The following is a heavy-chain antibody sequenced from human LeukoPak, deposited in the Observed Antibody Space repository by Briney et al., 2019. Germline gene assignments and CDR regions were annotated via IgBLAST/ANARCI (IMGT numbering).Heavy chain of an antibody. CDR3: ARRAYGDDSFDY. D-gene: IGHD4-17*01. V-gene: IGHV3-48*02. Sequence: GGSLRLSCAASGFTFRSYAMNWVRQAPGKGLEWVSYITSGSSPIYYADSVKGRFTISRDNAKNSLYLQMNSLRDEDTAVYYCARRAYGDDSFDYWGQGTLVTVSS. CDR2: ITSGSSPI. CDR1: GFTFRSYA. J-gene: IGHJ4*02.